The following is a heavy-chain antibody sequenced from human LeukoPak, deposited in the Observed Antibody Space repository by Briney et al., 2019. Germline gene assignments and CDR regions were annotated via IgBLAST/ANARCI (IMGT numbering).Heavy chain of an antibody. Sequence: SETLSLTCTVSGGSISSYYWSWIRQPPGKGLEWIGYIYYSGTTNYNPSLKSRVTISVDTSKNQFSLKLSSVTAADTAVYYCARGGSSGSGNDAFDIWGQGTMVTVSS. D-gene: IGHD6-19*01. CDR1: GGSISSYY. J-gene: IGHJ3*02. CDR2: IYYSGTT. CDR3: ARGGSSGSGNDAFDI. V-gene: IGHV4-59*12.